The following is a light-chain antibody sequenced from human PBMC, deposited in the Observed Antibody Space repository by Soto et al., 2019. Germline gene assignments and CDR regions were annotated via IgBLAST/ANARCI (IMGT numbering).Light chain of an antibody. Sequence: EIVLTQSPGTLSLSPGERATLSCRASQSVSSSFLAWYQQKPGQSPRLLIYGASTRATGIPERFSGSGSGTEFTLTISRLQSEDFAVYYCQQYTDWPKTFGQGTKVDIK. CDR3: QQYTDWPKT. V-gene: IGKV3-20*01. J-gene: IGKJ1*01. CDR2: GAS. CDR1: QSVSSSF.